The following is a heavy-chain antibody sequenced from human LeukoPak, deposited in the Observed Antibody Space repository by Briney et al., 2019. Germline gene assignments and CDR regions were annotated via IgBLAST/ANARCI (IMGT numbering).Heavy chain of an antibody. Sequence: PSETLSLTCTVSGGSVSSYYWSWIRQPPGKGLEWIGYIYTSGGTNYNPSLKSRVTISVDTSKNQCSLWLFSVTAADTAVYYCARRDVYYFYMDVWGKGTTITVSS. CDR2: IYTSGGT. CDR3: ARRDVYYFYMDV. CDR1: GGSVSSYY. J-gene: IGHJ6*03. V-gene: IGHV4-4*09.